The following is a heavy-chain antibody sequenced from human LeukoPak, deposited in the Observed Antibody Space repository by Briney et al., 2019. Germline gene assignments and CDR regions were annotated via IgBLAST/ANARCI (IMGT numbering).Heavy chain of an antibody. CDR2: INPNSGGT. D-gene: IGHD2-2*01. J-gene: IGHJ6*03. V-gene: IGHV1-2*02. Sequence: GASVKVSCKASGYTFTGYYVHWVRQAPGQGLEWMGWINPNSGGTNYAQKFQGRVTMTRDTSISTAYMELSRLRSDDTAVYYCARDFRYQLLRDYYYYMDVWGKGTTVTVSS. CDR3: ARDFRYQLLRDYYYYMDV. CDR1: GYTFTGYY.